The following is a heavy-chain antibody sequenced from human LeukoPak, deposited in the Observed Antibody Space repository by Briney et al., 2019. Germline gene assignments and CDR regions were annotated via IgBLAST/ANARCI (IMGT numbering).Heavy chain of an antibody. CDR3: AREENERYCSGGSCYSAGGQLHY. J-gene: IGHJ4*02. V-gene: IGHV3-53*01. CDR1: GFTVSSNY. Sequence: PGGSLRLSCAASGFTVSSNYMSWVRQAPGKGLEWVSVIYSGGSTYYADSVKGRFTISRDNSKNTLYLQMNSLRAEDTAVYYCAREENERYCSGGSCYSAGGQLHYWGQGTLVTVSS. CDR2: IYSGGST. D-gene: IGHD2-15*01.